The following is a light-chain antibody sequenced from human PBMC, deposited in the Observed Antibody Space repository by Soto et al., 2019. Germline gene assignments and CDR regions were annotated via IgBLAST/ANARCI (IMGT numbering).Light chain of an antibody. CDR3: QQYGISPFT. CDR1: QFVSSTY. Sequence: PGARATLSCRASQFVSSTYLAWYQQRPDQAPRLLIYGASSRATGIPDRFSGGGSETDFTLTISRLESEDSAVYYCQQYGISPFTFGGGTKVEI. V-gene: IGKV3-20*01. CDR2: GAS. J-gene: IGKJ4*01.